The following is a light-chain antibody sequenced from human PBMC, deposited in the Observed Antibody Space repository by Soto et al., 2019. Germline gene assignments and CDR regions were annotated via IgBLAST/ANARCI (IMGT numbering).Light chain of an antibody. CDR3: QKYGSSRWT. CDR1: QSVSSSY. Sequence: EIVLTQSPGTLSLSPGERATLSCRASQSVSSSYLAWYQQNRGQAPRLLIYGASSRAPGIPDRFGGSGSGRDFTLTISRLEPEDFAVYYCQKYGSSRWTFGQGTKVEIK. V-gene: IGKV3-20*01. CDR2: GAS. J-gene: IGKJ1*01.